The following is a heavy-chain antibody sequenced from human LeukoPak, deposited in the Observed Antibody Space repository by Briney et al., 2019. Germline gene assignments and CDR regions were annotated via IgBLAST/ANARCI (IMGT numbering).Heavy chain of an antibody. CDR3: ARVDSSSFDY. CDR2: IKQDGNEK. V-gene: IGHV3-7*04. CDR1: GFTFSSFW. J-gene: IGHJ4*02. D-gene: IGHD6-13*01. Sequence: GGSLRLSCAASGFTFSSFWMSWVRQAPGKGLEWVANIKQDGNEKYYVDSVKGRFTTSRDNAKNSLYLQMNSLRAEDTAVYYCARVDSSSFDYWGQGTLVTVSS.